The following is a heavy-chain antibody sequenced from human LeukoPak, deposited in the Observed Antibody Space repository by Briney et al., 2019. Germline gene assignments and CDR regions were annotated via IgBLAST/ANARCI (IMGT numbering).Heavy chain of an antibody. CDR2: ISSSSSFM. V-gene: IGHV3-21*01. CDR1: GFTFSSYS. CDR3: ARDRGDYNHNFDY. D-gene: IGHD4-17*01. Sequence: GGSLRLSCAASGFTFSSYSMNWVRQAPGKGLEWVSYISSSSSFMYYADSVKGRFTISRDNSKNMLYLHMNSLRAEDTAVYFCARDRGDYNHNFDYWGQGTLVTVSS. J-gene: IGHJ4*02.